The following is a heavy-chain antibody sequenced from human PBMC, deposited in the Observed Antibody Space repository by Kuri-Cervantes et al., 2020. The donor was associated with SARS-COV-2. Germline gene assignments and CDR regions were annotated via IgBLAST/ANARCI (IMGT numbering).Heavy chain of an antibody. D-gene: IGHD2-21*02. Sequence: GESLKISCAASGFTFSSFGMSWVRQAPGKGLEWVSAISGTGGSTSYADSVKGRFTISRDNSKNTVYLQIYSLRAEDTAVYYCAKDGSSCGDCLVGWYFDLWGRGTLVTVSS. CDR1: GFTFSSFG. J-gene: IGHJ2*01. CDR3: AKDGSSCGDCLVGWYFDL. CDR2: ISGTGGST. V-gene: IGHV3-23*01.